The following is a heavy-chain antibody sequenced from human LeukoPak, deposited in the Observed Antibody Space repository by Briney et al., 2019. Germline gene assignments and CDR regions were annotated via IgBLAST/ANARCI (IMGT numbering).Heavy chain of an antibody. Sequence: SQTLSLTCAISGDSVSSNKAAWNWIRQSPSRGLEWLGGTYHRSKWYNEYAVSVRSRITVNPDTSKNQFSLQLSSVTPEDTAVYYCARDNLGDGFYDYWGQGTLVTVSS. V-gene: IGHV6-1*01. D-gene: IGHD5-24*01. CDR1: GDSVSSNKAA. CDR2: TYHRSKWYN. J-gene: IGHJ4*02. CDR3: ARDNLGDGFYDY.